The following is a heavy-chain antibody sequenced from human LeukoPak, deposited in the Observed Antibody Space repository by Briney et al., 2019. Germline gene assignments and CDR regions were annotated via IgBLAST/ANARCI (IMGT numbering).Heavy chain of an antibody. Sequence: PGGSLRLSRTASGFTFGDYTMSWVRQAPGKGLEWVGFIRSEAYGGTTEYAASVKGRFTISRDDSKSIAYLQMNSLKTEDTAIYYCARDGCGSTSCYPVFDFWGQGTLVTVSS. CDR1: GFTFGDYT. CDR3: ARDGCGSTSCYPVFDF. D-gene: IGHD2-2*01. J-gene: IGHJ4*02. V-gene: IGHV3-49*04. CDR2: IRSEAYGGTT.